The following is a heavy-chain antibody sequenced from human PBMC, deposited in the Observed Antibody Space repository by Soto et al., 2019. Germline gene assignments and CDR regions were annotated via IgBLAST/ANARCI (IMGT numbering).Heavy chain of an antibody. V-gene: IGHV4-39*01. CDR1: GGSISSSSYY. J-gene: IGHJ3*02. CDR3: ATLYYGSGPLAFDI. CDR2: IYYSGST. Sequence: LSLTCTVSGGSISSSSYYWGWIRQPPGKGLEWIGSIYYSGSTYYNPSLKSRVTISVDTSKNQFSLKLSSVTAADTAVYYCATLYYGSGPLAFDIWGQGTMVTVSS. D-gene: IGHD3-10*01.